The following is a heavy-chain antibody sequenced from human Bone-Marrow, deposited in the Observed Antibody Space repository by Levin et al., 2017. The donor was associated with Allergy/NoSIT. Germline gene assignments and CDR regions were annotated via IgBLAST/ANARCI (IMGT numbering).Heavy chain of an antibody. J-gene: IGHJ4*02. CDR1: GGSISSSDYF. Sequence: SETLSLTCTVPGGSISSSDYFWGWIRQPPGRGLEWIGTIYYSGTTYYNPSLKSRVTISVDTSDNHFSLKLSSVTAADTAVYYCASQEAGRYGSRGSCYFDYWGQGTLVTVSS. CDR3: ASQEAGRYGSRGSCYFDY. D-gene: IGHD2-15*01. V-gene: IGHV4-39*02. CDR2: IYYSGTT.